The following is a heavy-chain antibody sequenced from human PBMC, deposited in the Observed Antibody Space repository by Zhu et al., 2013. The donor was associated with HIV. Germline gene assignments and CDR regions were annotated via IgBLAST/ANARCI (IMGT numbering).Heavy chain of an antibody. Sequence: QVQLVQSGAEVKKPGSSVTVSCKASGGTFNNYGINWVRQAPGQGLEWMGGNIPMFGTTSYAQKFQGRVTITADESTSTAYMELSSLRSEDTAVYYCARGRVNVVFDAFDIWGQGTVVTVSS. V-gene: IGHV1-69*01. CDR3: ARGRVNVVFDAFDI. CDR2: NIPMFGTT. J-gene: IGHJ3*02. D-gene: IGHD2-21*01. CDR1: GGTFNNYG.